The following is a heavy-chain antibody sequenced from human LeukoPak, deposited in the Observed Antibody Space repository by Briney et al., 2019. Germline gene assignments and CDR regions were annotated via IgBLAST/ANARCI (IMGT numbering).Heavy chain of an antibody. CDR3: ARGVVIFGVVTNWFDP. V-gene: IGHV4-34*01. CDR1: GGSFSGYY. CDR2: INHSGST. D-gene: IGHD3-3*01. Sequence: SETLSLTCAVYGGSFSGYYWSWIPQPPGKGLEWIGEINHSGSTNYNPSLKSRVTISVDTSKNQFSLKLSSVTAADTAVYYCARGVVIFGVVTNWFDPWGQGTLVTVSS. J-gene: IGHJ5*02.